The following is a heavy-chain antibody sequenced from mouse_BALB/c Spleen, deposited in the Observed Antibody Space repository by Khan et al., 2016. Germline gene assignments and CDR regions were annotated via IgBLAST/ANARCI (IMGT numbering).Heavy chain of an antibody. CDR3: SEDYYGSNWFAY. J-gene: IGHJ3*01. V-gene: IGHV9-3*02. CDR2: INTNTGEP. D-gene: IGHD1-1*01. Sequence: QIQLVQSGPELKKPGETVKISCKASGYTFTNYGMNWVKQAPGKGLKWMGWINTNTGEPTYAEEFKGRVAFSLETSASTAYLQINNLKNEDTATYFFSEDYYGSNWFAYWGQGTLVTVSA. CDR1: GYTFTNYG.